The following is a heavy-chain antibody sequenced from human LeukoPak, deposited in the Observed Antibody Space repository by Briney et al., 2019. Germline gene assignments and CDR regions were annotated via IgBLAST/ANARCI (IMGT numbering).Heavy chain of an antibody. D-gene: IGHD2-2*02. V-gene: IGHV4-30-4*01. CDR3: AGASYCSSTSCYTSWYFDL. Sequence: SQTLSLTCTVSGGSISSGDYYWGWMRQPPGQGLEWIGYIYCSRTSYYNPSLKSRGTISVDTSKNQFSLKLSSVTAADTAVYYCAGASYCSSTSCYTSWYFDLWGRGTLVTVSS. CDR1: GGSISSGDYY. J-gene: IGHJ2*01. CDR2: IYCSRTS.